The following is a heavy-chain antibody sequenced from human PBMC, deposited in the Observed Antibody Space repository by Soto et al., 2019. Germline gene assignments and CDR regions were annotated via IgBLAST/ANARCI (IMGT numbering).Heavy chain of an antibody. CDR3: ARTVTPDFYFDY. CDR2: ISGSSSTI. V-gene: IGHV3-48*02. Sequence: GGSLRLSCAASGFTFSSYSMNWVRQAPGKGLEWVSSISGSSSTIYYADSVKGRFTISRDNAKNSLYLQMNSLRDEDTAVYYCARTVTPDFYFDYWGQGTLVTVSS. CDR1: GFTFSSYS. J-gene: IGHJ4*02. D-gene: IGHD4-17*01.